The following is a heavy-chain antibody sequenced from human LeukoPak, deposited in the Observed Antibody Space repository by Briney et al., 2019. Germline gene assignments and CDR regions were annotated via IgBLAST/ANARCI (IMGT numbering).Heavy chain of an antibody. Sequence: GGTLRLACGDSGGDWIEWGREGVGKGLVWVSHINSDGSWTSYADSVKGRFTISKDNAKNTVYLQMNSLRAEDTAVYYCVSFYETYWGRGTLVTVSS. CDR2: INSDGSWT. J-gene: IGHJ4*02. CDR1: GGDW. CDR3: VSFYETY. V-gene: IGHV3-74*01. D-gene: IGHD2/OR15-2a*01.